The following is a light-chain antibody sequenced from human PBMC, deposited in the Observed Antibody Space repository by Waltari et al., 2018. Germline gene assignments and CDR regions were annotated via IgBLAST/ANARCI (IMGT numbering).Light chain of an antibody. CDR3: QQYNNWPPAT. CDR1: QSVSSN. V-gene: IGKV3-15*01. CDR2: ATS. Sequence: EIVMTQSPATLSVSPGERATLSCRASQSVSSNLAWYQQKPGQAPRLLIYATSTRATGVPDRFSGSGSETEFTLTISSLQSEDCAVYYCQQYNNWPPATFGGGTKVEIK. J-gene: IGKJ4*01.